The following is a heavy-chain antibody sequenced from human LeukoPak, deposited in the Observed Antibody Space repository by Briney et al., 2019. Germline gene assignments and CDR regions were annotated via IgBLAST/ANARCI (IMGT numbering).Heavy chain of an antibody. Sequence: PSETLSLTCTVSGGSISSYYWSWIRQPPGKGLEWIGYIYYSGSTNYNPSLKSRVTISVDTSKNQFSLKLSSVTAADTAVYYCARHEGSTHGDLYYYYYGMDVWGQGTTVTVSS. J-gene: IGHJ6*02. V-gene: IGHV4-59*08. D-gene: IGHD3-10*01. CDR2: IYYSGST. CDR3: ARHEGSTHGDLYYYYYGMDV. CDR1: GGSISSYY.